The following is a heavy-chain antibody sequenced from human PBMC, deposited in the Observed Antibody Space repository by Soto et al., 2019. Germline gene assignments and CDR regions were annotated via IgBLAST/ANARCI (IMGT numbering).Heavy chain of an antibody. CDR2: ISGSSSYI. V-gene: IGHV3-21*01. Sequence: EVQLLESGGGLVQPGGSLRLSCAASGFTFSSYAMNWVRQAPGKGLEWVSSISGSSSYIYYADSVKGRFTISRDNAKNSLYLQMNSLRAEDTAVYYCARDIAVAAPSYYYYYGMDVWGQGTTVTVSS. J-gene: IGHJ6*02. CDR3: ARDIAVAAPSYYYYYGMDV. D-gene: IGHD6-19*01. CDR1: GFTFSSYA.